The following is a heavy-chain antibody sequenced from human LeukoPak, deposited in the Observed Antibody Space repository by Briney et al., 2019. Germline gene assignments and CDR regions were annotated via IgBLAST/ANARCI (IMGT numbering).Heavy chain of an antibody. CDR3: AKMGVATGSEASLGAPVDSGADY. CDR1: GLTFSNYA. Sequence: GGSLRLSCAASGLTFSNYAMSWVRQASGKGLEWASAISGSGGSTYYADSVKGRFTISRDNSKNTLYLQMNSLRAEDTALYYCAKMGVATGSEASLGAPVDSGADYWGQGTLVTVSS. CDR2: ISGSGGST. J-gene: IGHJ4*02. V-gene: IGHV3-23*01. D-gene: IGHD5-12*01.